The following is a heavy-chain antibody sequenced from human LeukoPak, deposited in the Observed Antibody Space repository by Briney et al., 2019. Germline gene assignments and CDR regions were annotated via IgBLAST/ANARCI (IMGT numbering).Heavy chain of an antibody. Sequence: GGSLRLSCAASGFTFSNYAMSWVRQAPGKGLEWVSGISGSGGSTYHADSVKGRFTVSRDNSKNTLYLQMNGLRAEDTAVYYCAKTGAGYYYYRMDVWGQGTTVTVSS. CDR2: ISGSGGST. CDR1: GFTFSNYA. V-gene: IGHV3-23*01. J-gene: IGHJ6*02. D-gene: IGHD6-19*01. CDR3: AKTGAGYYYYRMDV.